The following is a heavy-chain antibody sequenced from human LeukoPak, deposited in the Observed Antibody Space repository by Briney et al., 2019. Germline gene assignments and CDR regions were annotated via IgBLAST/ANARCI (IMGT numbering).Heavy chain of an antibody. J-gene: IGHJ4*02. CDR3: ARGAYGGSLFYDY. CDR1: GGTFSSYA. D-gene: IGHD4-23*01. Sequence: SVKVSCKASGGTFSSYAISWVRQAPGQGLEWMGRIIPILGIANYAQKFQGRVTITADKSTSTAYMELSSLRSEDTAVYYCARGAYGGSLFYDYWGQGTLVTVSS. CDR2: IIPILGIA. V-gene: IGHV1-69*04.